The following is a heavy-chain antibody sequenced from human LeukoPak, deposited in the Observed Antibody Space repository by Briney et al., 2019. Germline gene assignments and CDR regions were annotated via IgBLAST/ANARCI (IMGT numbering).Heavy chain of an antibody. CDR2: IYPGDSDT. J-gene: IGHJ4*02. CDR1: GYNFTSYW. V-gene: IGHV5-51*01. CDR3: ARRSDGYSQFDF. D-gene: IGHD5-24*01. Sequence: GESLKISCKASGYNFTSYWIGWVRQMPGKGLEWMGIIYPGDSDTRYSPSFQGQVTISADKSVTTAYLQWSSLKASDRAIYYCARRSDGYSQFDFWRQGTLVTVSS.